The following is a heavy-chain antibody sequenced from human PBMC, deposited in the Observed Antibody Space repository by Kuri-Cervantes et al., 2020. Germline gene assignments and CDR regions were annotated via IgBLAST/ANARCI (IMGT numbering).Heavy chain of an antibody. D-gene: IGHD6-6*01. CDR3: ARRALISAGIKWGWYDP. Sequence: GSLRLSCTVSGGSISSSSYYWGWIRQPPGKGLEWIGAIYYSGSAYYTPSLRSRVTISIDTSKNRFSLKMNSVTPADTAVYYCARRALISAGIKWGWYDPWGQGIPVTVSS. V-gene: IGHV4-39*02. CDR2: IYYSGSA. J-gene: IGHJ5*02. CDR1: GGSISSSSYY.